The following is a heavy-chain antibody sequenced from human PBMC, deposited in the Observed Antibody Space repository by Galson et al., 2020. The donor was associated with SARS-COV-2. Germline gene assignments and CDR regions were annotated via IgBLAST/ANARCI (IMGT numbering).Heavy chain of an antibody. Sequence: GGSLRLSCAASGFTFSSYGMHWVRQAPGKGLEWVAVISYDGSNKYYADSVKGRFTISRDNSKNTLYLQMNSLRAEDTAVYYCAKDGIVVVAATPFYYYGMDVWGQGTTVTVSS. CDR1: GFTFSSYG. CDR3: AKDGIVVVAATPFYYYGMDV. J-gene: IGHJ6*02. D-gene: IGHD2-15*01. V-gene: IGHV3-30*18. CDR2: ISYDGSNK.